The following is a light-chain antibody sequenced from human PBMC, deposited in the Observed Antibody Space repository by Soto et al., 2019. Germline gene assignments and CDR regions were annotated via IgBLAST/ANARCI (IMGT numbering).Light chain of an antibody. CDR2: GNN. Sequence: QSVLTQPPSVSGAPGQRVTISCTESSSNIGAGYDVHWYQRLPGTAPKVLIYGNNNRPSGVPDRFSGSKSGTSASLAITGLQAEDEADYYCQSYDSSLSGSYVFGTGTKVTVL. CDR3: QSYDSSLSGSYV. J-gene: IGLJ1*01. CDR1: SSNIGAGYD. V-gene: IGLV1-40*01.